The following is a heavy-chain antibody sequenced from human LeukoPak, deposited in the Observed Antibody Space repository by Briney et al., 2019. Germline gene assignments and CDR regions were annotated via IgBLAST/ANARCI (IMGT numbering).Heavy chain of an antibody. J-gene: IGHJ4*02. CDR1: GHTFTSYY. CDR2: INPSGGST. CDR3: ARENISGFLSFDY. V-gene: IGHV1-46*01. D-gene: IGHD3-22*01. Sequence: ASVKVSCKATGHTFTSYYMHLVRQAPGQGLEWMGIINPSGGSTSYAQKFQGRVTMTRDTSTSTVYMELSSLRSEDTAVYYCARENISGFLSFDYWGQGTLVTVSS.